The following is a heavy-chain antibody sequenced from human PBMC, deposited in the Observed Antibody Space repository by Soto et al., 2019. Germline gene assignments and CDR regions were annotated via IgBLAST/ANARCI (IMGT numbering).Heavy chain of an antibody. D-gene: IGHD3-16*01. Sequence: GGSLRLSCAASGFTFSSYGMHWVRQAPGKGLEWVAVISYDGSNKYYADSVKGRFTISRDNSKNTLYLQMNSLRAEDTAVYYCAKDHLYYRYFDYWGQGTLVTVSS. J-gene: IGHJ4*02. V-gene: IGHV3-30*18. CDR2: ISYDGSNK. CDR3: AKDHLYYRYFDY. CDR1: GFTFSSYG.